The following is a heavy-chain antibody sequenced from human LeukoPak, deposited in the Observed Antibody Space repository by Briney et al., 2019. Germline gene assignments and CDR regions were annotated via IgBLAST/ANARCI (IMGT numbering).Heavy chain of an antibody. J-gene: IGHJ4*02. CDR1: GYTFTGYY. CDR3: ARPQTTYYDILTGYSYFDY. CDR2: INPSGGST. Sequence: ASVKVSCKASGYTFTGYYMHWVRQAPGQGLEWMGIINPSGGSTSYAQKFQGRVTMTRDTSTSTVYMELSSLRSENTAVYYCARPQTTYYDILTGYSYFDYWGQGTLVTVSS. D-gene: IGHD3-9*01. V-gene: IGHV1-46*01.